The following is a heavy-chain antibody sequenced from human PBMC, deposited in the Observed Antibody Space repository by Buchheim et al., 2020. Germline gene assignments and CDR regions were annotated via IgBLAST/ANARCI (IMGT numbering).Heavy chain of an antibody. V-gene: IGHV3-7*01. J-gene: IGHJ4*02. CDR2: IKQDGREK. D-gene: IGHD3-3*01. CDR1: GFTFSSYW. Sequence: EVQLVESGGGLVQPGGSLRLSCAASGFTFSSYWMSWVRQAPGKGLEWVANIKQDGREKYYVDSVKGRFTISRDNAKNSLYLQMNSLRAEDTAVYYCARVRFLEWLSKGMLDYWGQGTL. CDR3: ARVRFLEWLSKGMLDY.